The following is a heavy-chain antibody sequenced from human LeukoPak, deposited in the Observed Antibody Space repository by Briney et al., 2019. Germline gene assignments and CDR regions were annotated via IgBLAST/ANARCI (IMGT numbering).Heavy chain of an antibody. CDR3: AREPYYYDSSGYYYPFDY. D-gene: IGHD3-22*01. Sequence: SETLSLTCTVSGGSISSSSYYWGWIRQPPGKGLEWIGSIYYSGSTYYNPSLKSRVTISVDSVDTSGMQFSLKLSFVTAADTAVYYCAREPYYYDSSGYYYPFDYWGQGTLVTVSS. V-gene: IGHV4-39*07. CDR2: IYYSGST. CDR1: GGSISSSSYY. J-gene: IGHJ4*02.